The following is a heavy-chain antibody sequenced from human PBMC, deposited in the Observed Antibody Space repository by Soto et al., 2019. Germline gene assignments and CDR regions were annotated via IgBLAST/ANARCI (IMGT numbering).Heavy chain of an antibody. CDR2: MNPNSGNT. CDR1: GYTFTSYD. D-gene: IGHD2-15*01. J-gene: IGHJ5*02. CDR3: ARVVVAAPNWFDP. V-gene: IGHV1-8*01. Sequence: ASVKVSCKASGYTFTSYDINWVRQATGQGLEWMGWMNPNSGNTGYAQKFQGRVTMTRNTSISTAYMELSSLRSEDTAVYYCARVVVAAPNWFDPWGQGTLVTVPS.